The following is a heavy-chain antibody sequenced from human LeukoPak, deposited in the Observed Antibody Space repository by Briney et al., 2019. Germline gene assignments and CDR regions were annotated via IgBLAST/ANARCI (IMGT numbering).Heavy chain of an antibody. CDR1: GGSISSSSFY. J-gene: IGHJ6*02. V-gene: IGHV4-39*02. CDR2: IYYSAST. CDR3: ARDDYGDYGVYYGMDV. Sequence: PWETLSLTCAVSGGSISSSSFYWGWMRQPPGKGLVSIGSIYYSASTYYNQSFKSRVTISVDTSKNQFSLKLSSVTAADTAVYYCARDDYGDYGVYYGMDVWGQGTTVTVSS. D-gene: IGHD4-17*01.